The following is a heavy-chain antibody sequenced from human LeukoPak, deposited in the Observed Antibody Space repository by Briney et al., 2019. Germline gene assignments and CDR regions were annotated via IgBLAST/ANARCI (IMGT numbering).Heavy chain of an antibody. V-gene: IGHV3-30*02. J-gene: IGHJ5*02. Sequence: PGGSLRLSCAASGFTFSSYGMHWVRQAPGKGLEWVAFIRYDGSNKYYADSVKGRFTISRDNSKNTLYLQMNSLRAEDTAVYYCARVLPTRQLVSWFDPWGQGTLVTVSS. CDR2: IRYDGSNK. D-gene: IGHD6-13*01. CDR3: ARVLPTRQLVSWFDP. CDR1: GFTFSSYG.